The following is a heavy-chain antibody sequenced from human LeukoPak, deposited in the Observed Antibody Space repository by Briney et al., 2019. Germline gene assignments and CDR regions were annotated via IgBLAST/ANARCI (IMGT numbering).Heavy chain of an antibody. CDR3: ARVCSSGRCLDY. CDR2: INHSGST. D-gene: IGHD2-2*01. Sequence: PSETLSLTCSVSGYSISSNYYWAWMRQPPGKGLEWIGTINHSGSTYFNPFLKSRVSVSVDTSKNQVSLRRSSVTVADTAVYYCARVCSSGRCLDYWGQGTLVTVSS. CDR1: GYSISSNYY. J-gene: IGHJ4*02. V-gene: IGHV4-38-2*02.